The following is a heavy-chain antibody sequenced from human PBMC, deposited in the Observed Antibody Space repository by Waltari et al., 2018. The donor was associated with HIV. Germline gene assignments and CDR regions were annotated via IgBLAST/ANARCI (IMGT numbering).Heavy chain of an antibody. V-gene: IGHV3-23*01. CDR1: GFTFSVFA. D-gene: IGHD4-17*01. Sequence: EVQLLESGGGLVQPGGSLILSCAASGFTFSVFAMNWVRQAPGKGLEWVSRISGRGDTTNYADSVKGRFTISRDNSKNTLSLQINSLRVDDTAVYYCATLYSDYGDYWGQGALVNVSS. CDR2: ISGRGDTT. J-gene: IGHJ4*02. CDR3: ATLYSDYGDY.